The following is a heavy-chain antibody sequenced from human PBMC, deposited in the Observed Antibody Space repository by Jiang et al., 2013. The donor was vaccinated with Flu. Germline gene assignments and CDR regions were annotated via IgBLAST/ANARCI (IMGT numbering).Heavy chain of an antibody. D-gene: IGHD2-15*01. CDR3: ASASGGVVVGFDY. Sequence: SRVTISVDTSKNQFSLKLSSVTAADTAVYYCASASGGVVVGFDYWGQGTLVTVSS. J-gene: IGHJ4*02. V-gene: IGHV4-31*02.